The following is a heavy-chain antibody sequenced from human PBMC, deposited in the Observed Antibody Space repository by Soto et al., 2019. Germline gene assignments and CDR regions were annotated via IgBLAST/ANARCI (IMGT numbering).Heavy chain of an antibody. CDR2: IYSGGST. D-gene: IGHD2-15*01. CDR3: ARGVVVVAATRIAPYFQH. J-gene: IGHJ1*01. CDR1: GFTVSSNY. Sequence: GGSLRLSCAASGFTVSSNYMSWVRQAPGKGLEWVSVIYSGGSTYYADSVKGRFTISRDNSKNTLYLQMNSLRAEDTAVYYCARGVVVVAATRIAPYFQHWGQGTLVTVSS. V-gene: IGHV3-66*01.